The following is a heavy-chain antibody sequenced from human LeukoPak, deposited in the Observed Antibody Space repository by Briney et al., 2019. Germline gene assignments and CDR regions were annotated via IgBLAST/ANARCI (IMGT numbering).Heavy chain of an antibody. D-gene: IGHD3-22*01. CDR1: GGSISSSNW. V-gene: IGHV4-4*02. CDR2: IYHSGST. J-gene: IGHJ4*02. Sequence: SETLSLTCAVSGGSISSSNWWSWVRQPPGKGLEWIGEIYHSGSTNYNPSLKSRVTISVDKSKNQFSLKLSSVTAADTAVYYCARGSSGYLHYFDYWGQGTLVTVSS. CDR3: ARGSSGYLHYFDY.